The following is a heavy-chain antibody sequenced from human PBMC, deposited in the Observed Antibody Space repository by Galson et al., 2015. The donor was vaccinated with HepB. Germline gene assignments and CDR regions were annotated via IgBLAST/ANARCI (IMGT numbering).Heavy chain of an antibody. V-gene: IGHV3-21*01. CDR3: ARDPTGTDYYGLEV. Sequence: SLRLSCAASGFTFSTYTMNWVRQAPGKGLEWVSSISSSNGFIYYADSVKGRFTISRDNAKSSLFLHMNSLRAEDTAVYYCARDPTGTDYYGLEVWDQGTTVSVSS. CDR2: ISSSNGFI. D-gene: IGHD1-1*01. J-gene: IGHJ6*02. CDR1: GFTFSTYT.